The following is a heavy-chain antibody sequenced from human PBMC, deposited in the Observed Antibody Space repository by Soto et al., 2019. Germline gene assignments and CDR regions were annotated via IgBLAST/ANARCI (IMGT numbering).Heavy chain of an antibody. J-gene: IGHJ3*02. CDR2: ISGSGGST. V-gene: IGHV3-23*01. Sequence: EVQLLESGGGLVQPGGSLRLSCAASGVTVSSYAMSWVRQAPGKGLEWFSDISGSGGSTYYSDSVKGRYTISRDNSKNTLYLQINSLRAEDPAVYYCAKYSSSWYDAFDIWGQGTMVTVSS. D-gene: IGHD6-13*01. CDR1: GVTVSSYA. CDR3: AKYSSSWYDAFDI.